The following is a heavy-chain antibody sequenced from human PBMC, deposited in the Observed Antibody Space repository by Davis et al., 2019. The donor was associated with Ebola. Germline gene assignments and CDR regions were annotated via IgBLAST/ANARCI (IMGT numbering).Heavy chain of an antibody. CDR3: ARGGGIQGRFLEWLQVTSPMDV. D-gene: IGHD3-3*01. CDR2: ISSSSTTI. V-gene: IGHV3-48*02. J-gene: IGHJ6*02. CDR1: GFTFSSYS. Sequence: PGGSLRLSCAASGFTFSSYSMNWVRQAPGKGLEWISYISSSSTTIYYADSVKGRFTISRDNAKNSLYLQMNSLRDEDTAVYYCARGGGIQGRFLEWLQVTSPMDVWGQGTTVTVSS.